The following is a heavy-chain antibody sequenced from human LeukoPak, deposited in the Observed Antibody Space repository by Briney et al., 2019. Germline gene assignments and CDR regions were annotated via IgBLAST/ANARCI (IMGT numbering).Heavy chain of an antibody. CDR2: ISSSSSYK. J-gene: IGHJ6*02. Sequence: GGSLRLSCAASGFTFSSYSRNWVRQAPGKGLEWVASISSSSSYKYYADSVKGRFTISRHNAKNSLYLQKNSLRAEDTAVYYCARDKYCSGGSCYFYYYYGMDVWGQGTTVTVSS. CDR1: GFTFSSYS. D-gene: IGHD2-15*01. CDR3: ARDKYCSGGSCYFYYYYGMDV. V-gene: IGHV3-21*01.